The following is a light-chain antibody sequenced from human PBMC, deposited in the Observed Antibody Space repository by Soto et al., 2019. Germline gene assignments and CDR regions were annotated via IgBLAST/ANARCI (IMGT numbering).Light chain of an antibody. V-gene: IGKV1-39*01. CDR2: AAS. Sequence: DIQMTQSPSSLSASVGDRVTITCRATQSIGIFLNWYQQNPGKAPKLLIYAASSLQSGVPSRFSASGSGTDFTLTFSSLQPEDFATYYCQQTYTASWTFGRGTKVDIK. J-gene: IGKJ1*01. CDR1: QSIGIF. CDR3: QQTYTASWT.